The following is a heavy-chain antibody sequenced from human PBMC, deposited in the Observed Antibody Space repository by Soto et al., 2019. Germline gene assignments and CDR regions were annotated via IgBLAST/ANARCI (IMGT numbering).Heavy chain of an antibody. CDR1: GGTFSSYA. CDR2: IIPIFGTA. CDR3: ARDSGSYYDHYYYYGMDV. J-gene: IGHJ6*02. Sequence: SVKVSCNASGGTFSSYAISWVRQAPGQGLEWMGGIIPIFGTANYAQKFQGRVTITADESTSTAYMELSSLRSEDTAVYYCARDSGSYYDHYYYYGMDVWGQGTTVTVSS. V-gene: IGHV1-69*13. D-gene: IGHD1-26*01.